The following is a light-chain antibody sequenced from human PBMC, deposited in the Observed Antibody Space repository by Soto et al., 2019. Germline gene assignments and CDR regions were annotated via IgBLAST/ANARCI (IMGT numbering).Light chain of an antibody. Sequence: EIVMTQSPATLSVSPGERATLSCRASQSVSSNLAWYQQKPGQAPRLLIYGASTRATGIPARFSGSGSGTEFTLTINSLQSEDFAVYYCQQYNTWTIFGPGTKVDI. CDR1: QSVSSN. CDR2: GAS. V-gene: IGKV3-15*01. J-gene: IGKJ3*01. CDR3: QQYNTWTI.